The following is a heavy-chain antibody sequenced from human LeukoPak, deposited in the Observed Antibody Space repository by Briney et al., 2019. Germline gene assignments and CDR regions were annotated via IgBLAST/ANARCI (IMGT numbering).Heavy chain of an antibody. CDR3: AAAGLGVAHWIDS. CDR1: GFTFSSYG. CDR2: LPYDGSYN. J-gene: IGHJ5*01. Sequence: GRSLRLSCAASGFTFSSYGMHWVRQAPGKGLEWLAWLPYDGSYNLTAASLKGRFAISKDISTNTLYLDMDSLTAEDTAVYYCAAAGLGVAHWIDSWGQGTLVTVSS. V-gene: IGHV3-30*02. D-gene: IGHD2-15*01.